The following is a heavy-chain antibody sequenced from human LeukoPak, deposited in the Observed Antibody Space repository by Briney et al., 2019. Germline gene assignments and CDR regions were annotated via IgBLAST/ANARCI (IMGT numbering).Heavy chain of an antibody. V-gene: IGHV3-30-3*01. Sequence: GGSLRLSCAASGFTFSSYAMHWVRQAPGKGLEWVAVISYDGSNKYYADSVKGRFTISRDNSKNTLYLQMNSLRAEDTAVYYCARYGTDSSGWYSLGYWGQGTLVTVSS. CDR1: GFTFSSYA. CDR3: ARYGTDSSGWYSLGY. D-gene: IGHD3-22*01. J-gene: IGHJ4*02. CDR2: ISYDGSNK.